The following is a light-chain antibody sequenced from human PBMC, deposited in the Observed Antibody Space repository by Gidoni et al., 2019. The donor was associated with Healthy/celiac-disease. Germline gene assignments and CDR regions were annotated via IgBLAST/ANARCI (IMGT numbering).Light chain of an antibody. J-gene: IGKJ4*01. CDR1: QDISNY. CDR2: DAS. V-gene: IGKV1-33*01. CDR3: QQYDNLPLT. Sequence: DIQMTQSPSSLSASVGDRVTITCQASQDISNYLNWYQQKPGKAPKLLIYDASNLETGVPSRLSGSGSGTDFTCTISSLQPEDIATYYGQQYDNLPLTFGGGTKVEIK.